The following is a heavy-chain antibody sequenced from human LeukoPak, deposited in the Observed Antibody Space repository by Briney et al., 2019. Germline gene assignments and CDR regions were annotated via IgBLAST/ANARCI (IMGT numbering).Heavy chain of an antibody. CDR1: GYTFTGYY. D-gene: IGHD3-3*01. V-gene: IGHV1-2*02. CDR3: ARAEKFWSGYYGFDP. CDR2: INPNSGGT. J-gene: IGHJ5*02. Sequence: GASVKVSCKASGYTFTGYYIHWVRQAPGQGLEWVGWINPNSGGTNYAQKFQGRVTMTRDTSISTAYMELSRLKSDDKAVYYCARAEKFWSGYYGFDPWGPGTLVTVSS.